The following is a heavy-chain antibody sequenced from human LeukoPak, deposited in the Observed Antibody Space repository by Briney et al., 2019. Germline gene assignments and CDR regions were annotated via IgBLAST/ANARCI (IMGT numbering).Heavy chain of an antibody. D-gene: IGHD6-19*01. J-gene: IGHJ4*02. CDR2: IKQDGSEK. CDR3: ASQRSGWYEGSSGSYYFDY. CDR1: GFTFNNYW. V-gene: IGHV3-7*01. Sequence: GGSLRLSCAASGFTFNNYWMSWVRQAPGKGLEWVANIKQDGSEKYYVDSVKGRFTISRDNAKNSLYLQMNSLRAEDTAVFYCASQRSGWYEGSSGSYYFDYWGQGTPVTVSS.